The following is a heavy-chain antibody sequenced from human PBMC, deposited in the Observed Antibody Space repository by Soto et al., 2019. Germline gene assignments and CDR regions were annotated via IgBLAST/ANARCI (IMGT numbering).Heavy chain of an antibody. V-gene: IGHV4-59*06. J-gene: IGHJ4*02. CDR3: ARDGYSYGSVFDY. D-gene: IGHD5-18*01. CDR1: GGSISSYY. Sequence: PSETLSLTCTVSGGSISSYYWSWIRQHPGKGLEWIGYIYYSGSTYYNPSLRSRVTISVDTSKNQFSLKLSSVTAADTAVYYCARDGYSYGSVFDYWGQGTLVTVSS. CDR2: IYYSGST.